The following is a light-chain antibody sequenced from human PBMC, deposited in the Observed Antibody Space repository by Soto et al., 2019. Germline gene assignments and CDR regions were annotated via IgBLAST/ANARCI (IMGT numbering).Light chain of an antibody. Sequence: IVLNLSPSALSLSPGERATRSCRASQSVSSYLAWYQQKPGQAPSLLIYGAFTRATGIPARFSGTGSGTEFTLTISSLQSEDFALYYCQQSNDWPLTFGQGTKVDIK. CDR1: QSVSSY. CDR3: QQSNDWPLT. J-gene: IGKJ1*01. CDR2: GAF. V-gene: IGKV3-15*01.